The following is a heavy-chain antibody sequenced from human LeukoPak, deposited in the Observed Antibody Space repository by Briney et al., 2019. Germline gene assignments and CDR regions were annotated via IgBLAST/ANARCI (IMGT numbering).Heavy chain of an antibody. CDR3: ARGKWAARHNWFDP. J-gene: IGHJ5*02. CDR1: GFTFSSYS. V-gene: IGHV3-48*01. CDR2: ISSSSSTI. Sequence: PGGSLRLSCAASGFTFSSYSMNWVRQAPGKGLEWVSYISSSSSTIYYADSVKGRFAISRDNAKNSLYLQMNSLRAEDTAVYYCARGKWAARHNWFDPWGQGTLVTVSS. D-gene: IGHD6-6*01.